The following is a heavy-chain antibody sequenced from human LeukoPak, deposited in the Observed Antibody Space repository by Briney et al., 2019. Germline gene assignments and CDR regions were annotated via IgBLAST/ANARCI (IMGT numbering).Heavy chain of an antibody. V-gene: IGHV1-69*13. J-gene: IGHJ6*02. D-gene: IGHD1-1*01. CDR1: GGTFSSYA. Sequence: ASVKVSCKASGGTFSSYAISWVRQAPGQGLEWMGGIIPIFGTANYAQKFQGRVTITADESTSTAYMELSRLRSDDTAVYYCARRARYNWNDDENGMDVWGQGTTVTVSS. CDR2: IIPIFGTA. CDR3: ARRARYNWNDDENGMDV.